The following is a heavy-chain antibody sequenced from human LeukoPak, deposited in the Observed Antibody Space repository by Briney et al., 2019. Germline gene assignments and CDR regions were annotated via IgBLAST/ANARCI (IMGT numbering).Heavy chain of an antibody. J-gene: IGHJ5*02. V-gene: IGHV3-74*01. CDR2: IYRDGREI. CDR3: ARHIRAAAFDP. CDR1: GFSISDDF. D-gene: IGHD6-25*01. Sequence: GGSLRLSCAASGFSISDDFMHWVRQGPGKGVMWVSRIYRDGREINYADSVKGGFTISRENAKNTLYLQMDSLRDEDTAVYYCARHIRAAAFDPWGQGTLVTVSS.